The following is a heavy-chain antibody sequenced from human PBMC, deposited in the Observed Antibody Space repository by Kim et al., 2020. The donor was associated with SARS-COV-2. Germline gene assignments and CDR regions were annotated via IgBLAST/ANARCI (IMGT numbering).Heavy chain of an antibody. CDR2: T. Sequence: TKYAHKVQDRLPMATDASTNTAYMELMSLTSDDTAVYYCARTESYTNYPDYWGQGTLVTVSS. CDR3: ARTESYTNYPDY. V-gene: IGHV1-18*01. J-gene: IGHJ4*02.